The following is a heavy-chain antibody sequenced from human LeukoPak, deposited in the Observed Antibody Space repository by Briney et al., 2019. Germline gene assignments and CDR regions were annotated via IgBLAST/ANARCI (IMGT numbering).Heavy chain of an antibody. CDR3: ARAGYGDYAGLGY. CDR1: GFTFSSYA. D-gene: IGHD4-17*01. CDR2: ISGSGGST. J-gene: IGHJ4*02. Sequence: GGSLRLSCAASGFTFSSYAMSWVRQAPGKGLEWVSTISGSGGSTYYADSVKGRFTISRDNAKNSLYLQMNSLRAEDTAVYYCARAGYGDYAGLGYWGQGTLVTVSS. V-gene: IGHV3-23*01.